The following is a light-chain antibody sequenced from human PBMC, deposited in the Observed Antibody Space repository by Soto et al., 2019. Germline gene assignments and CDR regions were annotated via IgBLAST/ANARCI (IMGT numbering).Light chain of an antibody. Sequence: EIVMTQSPATLSVSPGGRATLSCRASQSISDTLAWYQQKPGQAPRLLIYGASTRAPGFPARFSGSGSGTDFTLTISRLEPEDFAVYYCQQYGSSATFGQGTKVDIK. CDR2: GAS. CDR3: QQYGSSAT. J-gene: IGKJ1*01. V-gene: IGKV3-15*01. CDR1: QSISDT.